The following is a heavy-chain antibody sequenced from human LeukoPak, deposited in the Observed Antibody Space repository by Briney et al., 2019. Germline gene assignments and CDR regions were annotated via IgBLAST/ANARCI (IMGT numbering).Heavy chain of an antibody. Sequence: SETLSLTCTVSGGSINSYYWSWIRQPAGKGLEGIGRIYASGSTNYNPSLKSRVAMSVDTSKNQLSLNLSSVTAPDTAVYYCARESPGRDKYFQHWGQGTLVTVSS. CDR3: ARESPGRDKYFQH. CDR1: GGSINSYY. CDR2: IYASGST. J-gene: IGHJ1*01. D-gene: IGHD2-15*01. V-gene: IGHV4-4*07.